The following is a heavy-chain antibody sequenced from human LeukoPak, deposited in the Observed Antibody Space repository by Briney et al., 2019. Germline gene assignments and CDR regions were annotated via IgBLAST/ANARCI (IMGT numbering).Heavy chain of an antibody. CDR2: VYVSGSS. D-gene: IGHD6-6*01. J-gene: IGHJ4*02. V-gene: IGHV4-4*07. Sequence: SETLSLTCTVSDNSISSFYWNWIRQPAGKGLEWIGRVYVSGSSYYSPSLRNRITMSVDTSKNQFSLKLRSVTAADTAVYYCAREETEYSSNRYVSGFDSWGRGTLVAVSS. CDR1: DNSISSFY. CDR3: AREETEYSSNRYVSGFDS.